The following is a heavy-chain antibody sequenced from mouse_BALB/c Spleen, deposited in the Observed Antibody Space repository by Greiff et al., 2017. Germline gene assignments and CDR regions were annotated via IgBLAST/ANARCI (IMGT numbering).Heavy chain of an antibody. V-gene: IGHV7-3*02. D-gene: IGHD2-14*01. Sequence: EVKVVESGGGLVQPGGSLRLSCATSGFTFTNYYMSWVRQPPGKALEWLGFIRNKANGYTTEYSASVKGRFTISRDNSQSILYLQMNTLRAEDSATYYCAREGYDVAMDYWGQGTSVTVSS. CDR3: AREGYDVAMDY. CDR1: GFTFTNYY. J-gene: IGHJ4*01. CDR2: IRNKANGYTT.